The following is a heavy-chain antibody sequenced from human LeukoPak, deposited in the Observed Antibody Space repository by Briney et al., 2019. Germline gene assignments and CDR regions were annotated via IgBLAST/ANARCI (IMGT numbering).Heavy chain of an antibody. V-gene: IGHV3-23*01. CDR3: AKCALWWGKYFHH. D-gene: IGHD2-21*01. J-gene: IGHJ1*01. CDR1: GFSFSNYA. Sequence: GGSLRLSCTASGFSFSNYAMSWVRQAPGKGLQWVSTIKGSGTSTYYADSVKGRFTISRDNFKNTLYLQMNSLRAEDTALYYCAKCALWWGKYFHHWGQGTLVTVSS. CDR2: IKGSGTST.